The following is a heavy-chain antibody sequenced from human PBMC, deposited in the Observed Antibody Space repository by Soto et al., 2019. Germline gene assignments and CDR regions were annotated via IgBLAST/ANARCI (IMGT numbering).Heavy chain of an antibody. V-gene: IGHV3-11*01. CDR1: GFTFSDYY. CDR3: VRTRYGPTFDY. Sequence: TGGSLRLSCAASGFTFSDYYMNWIRQAPGKGLEWLSYISGSDGAIYYADSVKGRFTISRDNAENSLYLQMDSLRAEDTAVYYCVRTRYGPTFDYWGPGTLVTVSS. J-gene: IGHJ4*02. D-gene: IGHD2-8*01. CDR2: ISGSDGAI.